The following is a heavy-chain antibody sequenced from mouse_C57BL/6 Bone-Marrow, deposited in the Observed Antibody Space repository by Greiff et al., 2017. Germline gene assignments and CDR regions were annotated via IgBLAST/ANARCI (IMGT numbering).Heavy chain of an antibody. CDR3: VRQNSGSSYDWYFDV. J-gene: IGHJ1*03. Sequence: EVKLVESGGGLVQPKGSLKLSCAASGFSFNTYAMNWVRQAPGKGLEWVARIRSKSNNYATYYADSVKDRFTISRDDSESMLYLQMNNLKTEDTAMYNCVRQNSGSSYDWYFDVWGTGTTVTVSS. CDR2: IRSKSNNYAT. CDR1: GFSFNTYA. D-gene: IGHD1-1*01. V-gene: IGHV10-1*01.